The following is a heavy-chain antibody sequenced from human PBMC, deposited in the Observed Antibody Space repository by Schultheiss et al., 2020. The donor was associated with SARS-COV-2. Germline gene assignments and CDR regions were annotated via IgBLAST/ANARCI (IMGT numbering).Heavy chain of an antibody. V-gene: IGHV1-8*02. Sequence: ASVKVSCKASGYTFTGYYMHWVRQAPGQGLEWMGWMNPNSGNTGYAQKFQGRVTMTTDTSTSTAYMELSSLRSEDTAVYYCARLGTGTTEYGMDVWGQGTTVTVSS. CDR3: ARLGTGTTEYGMDV. CDR1: GYTFTGYY. CDR2: MNPNSGNT. D-gene: IGHD1-7*01. J-gene: IGHJ6*02.